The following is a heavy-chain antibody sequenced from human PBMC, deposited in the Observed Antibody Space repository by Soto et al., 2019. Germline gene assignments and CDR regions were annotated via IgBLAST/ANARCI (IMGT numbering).Heavy chain of an antibody. CDR1: GFSLTTSGVG. CDR2: IYWDDDK. J-gene: IGHJ4*02. D-gene: IGHD3-3*01. V-gene: IGHV2-5*02. CDR3: AHRVLRAVFGLVTTTAIYFDF. Sequence: QITLNESGPTVVKPTETLTLTCTFSGFSLTTSGVGVGWVRQSPGKAPEWLAFIYWDDDKRYSTSLKSRLTIIKDTSKNQVVLTMANVDPAATATYYCAHRVLRAVFGLVTTTAIYFDFWGQGTPVVVSS.